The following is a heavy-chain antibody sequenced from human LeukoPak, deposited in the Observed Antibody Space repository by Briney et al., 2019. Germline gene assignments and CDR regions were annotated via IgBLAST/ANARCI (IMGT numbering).Heavy chain of an antibody. CDR3: TRSGAGGAFDI. CDR2: LYSDGGRT. D-gene: IGHD3-10*01. J-gene: IGHJ3*02. CDR1: GFILSREW. V-gene: IGHV3-74*01. Sequence: GGSLRLSCAASGFILSREWMHWVRQAPGKGLVWVSRLYSDGGRTNYADSVDGRFTISSDNAKNTLYLDLSSLRAEDMAVYYCTRSGAGGAFDIWGQGTMVGASS.